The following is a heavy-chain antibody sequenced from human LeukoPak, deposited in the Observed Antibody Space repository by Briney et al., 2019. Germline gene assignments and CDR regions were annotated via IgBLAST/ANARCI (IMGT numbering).Heavy chain of an antibody. CDR1: GFTFSSYG. D-gene: IGHD1-26*01. CDR2: ISYDGSNK. CDR3: AKDRGGSYGHYGMDV. J-gene: IGHJ6*02. V-gene: IGHV3-30*18. Sequence: GGSLRLSCAASGFTFSSYGMHWVRQAPGKGLEWVAVISYDGSNKYYADSVKGRFTISRDNSKNTLYLQMNSLRAEDTAVYYCAKDRGGSYGHYGMDVWGQGTTVTVSS.